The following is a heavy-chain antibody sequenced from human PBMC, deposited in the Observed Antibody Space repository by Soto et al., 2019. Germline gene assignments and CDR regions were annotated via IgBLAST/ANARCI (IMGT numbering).Heavy chain of an antibody. Sequence: GGSLRLSCAASGFTFSSYWMSWVRQAPGKGLEWVANIKQDGSEKYYVDSVKGRFTISRDNAKNSLYLQMNSLRAEDTAVYYCARVFAPRITGTLRYWGQGTLVTVSS. CDR3: ARVFAPRITGTLRY. V-gene: IGHV3-7*01. D-gene: IGHD1-7*01. CDR1: GFTFSSYW. CDR2: IKQDGSEK. J-gene: IGHJ4*02.